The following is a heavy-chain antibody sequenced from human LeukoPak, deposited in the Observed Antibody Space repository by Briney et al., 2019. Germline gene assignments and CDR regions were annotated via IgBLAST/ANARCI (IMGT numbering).Heavy chain of an antibody. Sequence: GGSLRLSCAASGFTVSSNYMSWVRQAPGKGLEWVSVIYSGGSTYYADSVKGRFTISRDNSKNTLYLQMNSLRAEDTAVYYCARDRDSSGYYYVDAFDIWGQGTMVTVSS. V-gene: IGHV3-53*01. J-gene: IGHJ3*02. D-gene: IGHD3-22*01. CDR2: IYSGGST. CDR3: ARDRDSSGYYYVDAFDI. CDR1: GFTVSSNY.